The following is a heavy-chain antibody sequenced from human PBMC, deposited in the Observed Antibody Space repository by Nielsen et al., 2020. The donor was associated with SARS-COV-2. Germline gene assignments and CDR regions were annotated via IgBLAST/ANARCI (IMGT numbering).Heavy chain of an antibody. CDR3: ARHHVDIVASFDY. CDR2: IDPSDSFT. J-gene: IGHJ4*02. Sequence: GESLKISCQGSGYDFTTYWISWVRQMPGKGLEWMGRIDPSDSFTSYSPSLQGHVTISDDRSISTAYLHWSRLSDSDTAIYYCARHHVDIVASFDYWGPGTLVTVSS. D-gene: IGHD5-12*01. V-gene: IGHV5-10-1*01. CDR1: GYDFTTYW.